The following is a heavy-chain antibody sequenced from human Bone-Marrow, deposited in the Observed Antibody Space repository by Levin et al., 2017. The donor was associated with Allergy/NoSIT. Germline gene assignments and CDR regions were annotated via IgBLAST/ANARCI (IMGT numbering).Heavy chain of an antibody. CDR2: ISSSGNNI. CDR1: GFTFSSYS. J-gene: IGHJ4*02. CDR3: TRDLSSSLSLYAY. V-gene: IGHV3-21*01. Sequence: GESLKISCAASGFTFSSYSMNWVRQAPGKGLEWVSSISSSGNNIYYADSMKGRFTISRDNAKNSVYLQMNSLGAEDTAVYYCTRDLSSSLSLYAYWGQGTLVTVSS. D-gene: IGHD2-2*01.